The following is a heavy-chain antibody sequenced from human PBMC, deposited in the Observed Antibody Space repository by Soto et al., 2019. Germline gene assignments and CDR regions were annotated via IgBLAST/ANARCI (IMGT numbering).Heavy chain of an antibody. CDR1: GFTVTSYW. D-gene: IGHD5-12*01. V-gene: IGHV3-74*01. CDR3: ARGNTGYGNFDY. Sequence: DVQLVESGGGIVQPGGSLRLSCAASGFTVTSYWMHWVRQAPGKGLVWVSRTSPAGSSTYYADFVRGRFTIPKDTAKNKLYLQTNSLGAEDTAVYYCARGNTGYGNFDYWGQGTLVTVSS. J-gene: IGHJ4*02. CDR2: TSPAGSST.